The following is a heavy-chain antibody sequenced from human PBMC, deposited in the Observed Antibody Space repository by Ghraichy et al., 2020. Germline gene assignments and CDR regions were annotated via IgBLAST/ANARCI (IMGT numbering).Heavy chain of an antibody. CDR2: INHSGST. D-gene: IGHD2-2*01. V-gene: IGHV4-34*01. Sequence: SETLSLTCAVYGGSFSGYYWSWIRQPPGKGLEWIGEINHSGSTNYNPSLKSRVTISVDTSKNQFSLKLSSVTAADTAVYYCARSHLVVPAALNWIDPWGQGNLVTVSS. J-gene: IGHJ5*02. CDR1: GGSFSGYY. CDR3: ARSHLVVPAALNWIDP.